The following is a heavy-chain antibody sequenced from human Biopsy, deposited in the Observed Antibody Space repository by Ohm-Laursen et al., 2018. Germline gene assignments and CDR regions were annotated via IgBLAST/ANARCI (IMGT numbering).Heavy chain of an antibody. CDR2: IYPGGST. Sequence: SEPLSLTCNVSGGDINNYYWSWIRQPAGKGLEWIGRIYPGGSTNYNPSLKSRVTMSVDTSKKQLSLRLRSVTAADTAMYYCASVVLGPTNDAFDLWGQGTMVVVSS. CDR1: GGDINNYY. J-gene: IGHJ3*01. D-gene: IGHD3-22*01. V-gene: IGHV4-4*07. CDR3: ASVVLGPTNDAFDL.